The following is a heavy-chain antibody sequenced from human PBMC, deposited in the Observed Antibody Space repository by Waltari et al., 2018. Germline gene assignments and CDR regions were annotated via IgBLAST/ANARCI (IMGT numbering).Heavy chain of an antibody. CDR2: LNHSGST. CDR1: GGSFSGYY. CDR3: ARGGVIAAAVFDY. J-gene: IGHJ4*02. D-gene: IGHD6-13*01. Sequence: QVQLQQWGAGLLKPSETLSLTCAVYGGSFSGYYWSWIRQPPGKGLEWIGELNHSGSTNYNPSRKSRVTISVDTSKNQCSLKLSSVTAADTAVYYCARGGVIAAAVFDYWGQGTLVTVSS. V-gene: IGHV4-34*01.